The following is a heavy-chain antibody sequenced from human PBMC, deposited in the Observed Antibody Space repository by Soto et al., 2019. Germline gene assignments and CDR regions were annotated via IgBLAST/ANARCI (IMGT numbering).Heavy chain of an antibody. CDR1: GDTFNSYL. J-gene: IGHJ4*02. V-gene: IGHV1-69*17. CDR3: ARESLGATGADC. Sequence: QVQLVQSGAEVKRPGSSVKVSCESSGDTFNSYLISWVRQAPGQGLEWMGGVIPIIRVTHYAQKFQGRVTISAFSSTGTAYMELTNLGFKVPAFYYCARESLGATGADCWGQGTLVTVSS. CDR2: VIPIIRVT. D-gene: IGHD3-10*01.